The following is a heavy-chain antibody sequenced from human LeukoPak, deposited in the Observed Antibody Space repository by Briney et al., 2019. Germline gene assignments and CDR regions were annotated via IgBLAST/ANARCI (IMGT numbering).Heavy chain of an antibody. CDR1: GFTFSSYG. D-gene: IGHD3-10*01. CDR3: ARDLPRGYYYGSGSSRDRLDY. Sequence: PGRSLRFSCAASGFTFSSYGMHWVRQAPGKGLEWVAVIWYDGSNKYYADSVKGRFTISRDNSKNTLYLQMNSLRAEDTAVYYCARDLPRGYYYGSGSSRDRLDYWGQGTLVTVSS. CDR2: IWYDGSNK. J-gene: IGHJ4*02. V-gene: IGHV3-33*01.